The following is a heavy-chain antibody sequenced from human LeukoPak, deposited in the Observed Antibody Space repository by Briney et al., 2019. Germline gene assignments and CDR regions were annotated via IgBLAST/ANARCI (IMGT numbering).Heavy chain of an antibody. J-gene: IGHJ1*01. Sequence: GGSLRLSCAASGLTFSSYWMSWVRQAPGKGLEWVANIKQDGSEKYYVDSVKGRFTISRDNAKNSLYLQMNSLRAEDTAVYYCAKTPAAGDYPQAEFFQHWGQGTLVTVSS. V-gene: IGHV3-7*01. CDR3: AKTPAAGDYPQAEFFQH. CDR2: IKQDGSEK. D-gene: IGHD4-17*01. CDR1: GLTFSSYW.